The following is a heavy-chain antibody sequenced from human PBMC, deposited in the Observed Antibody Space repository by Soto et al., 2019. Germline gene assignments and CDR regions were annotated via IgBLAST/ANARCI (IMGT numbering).Heavy chain of an antibody. V-gene: IGHV1-3*01. J-gene: IGHJ6*02. CDR3: ARTKWIQLGYYYGMDV. CDR2: INAGNGNT. D-gene: IGHD5-18*01. CDR1: GYTFTSYA. Sequence: QVQLVQSGAEVKKPGASVKVSCKASGYTFTSYAMHWVRQAPGQRLEWMGWINAGNGNTKYSQKFQGRVTITRDTSASTAYMELSSLRSEDTAVYYCARTKWIQLGYYYGMDVWGQGTTVTVSS.